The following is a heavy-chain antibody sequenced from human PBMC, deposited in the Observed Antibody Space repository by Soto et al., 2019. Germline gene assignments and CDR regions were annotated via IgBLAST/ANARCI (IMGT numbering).Heavy chain of an antibody. CDR3: AREIKGYCSGGSCLSDAFDI. V-gene: IGHV3-48*02. CDR1: GFTFSSYS. J-gene: IGHJ3*02. CDR2: ISSSSSTI. Sequence: GGSLRLSCAASGFTFSSYSMNWVRQAPGKGLEWVSYISSSSSTIYYADSVKGRFTISRDNAKNSLYLQMNSLRDEDTAVYYCAREIKGYCSGGSCLSDAFDIWGQGTMVNVSS. D-gene: IGHD2-15*01.